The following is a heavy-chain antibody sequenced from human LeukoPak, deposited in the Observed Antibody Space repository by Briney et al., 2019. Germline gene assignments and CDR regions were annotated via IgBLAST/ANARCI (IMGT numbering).Heavy chain of an antibody. J-gene: IGHJ3*02. CDR3: VRDSKAFNAFDI. CDR2: INHSGST. V-gene: IGHV4-34*01. D-gene: IGHD6-13*01. Sequence: TSETLSLTCAAYGGSFSGYDWTWIRQPPGEGLEWIGEINHSGSTSYNPSLESRVTISVDTSKNQFSLKLSSVTAADTAVYYCVRDSKAFNAFDIWGQGTMVTVSS. CDR1: GGSFSGYD.